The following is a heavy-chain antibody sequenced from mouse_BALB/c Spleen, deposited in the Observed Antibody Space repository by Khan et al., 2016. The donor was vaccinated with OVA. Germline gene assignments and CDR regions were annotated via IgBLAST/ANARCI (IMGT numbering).Heavy chain of an antibody. CDR1: GYSITSDYA. CDR3: VRGRSY. V-gene: IGHV3-2*02. CDR2: INYSGST. Sequence: EVKLEESGPGLVKPSQSLSLTCTVTGYSITSDYAWNWIRQFPGNRLEWMGYINYSGSTSKKPSLKSRMSITRDTSKNKIFLQLNSVTTEDTATYYCVRGRSYWGQGTLVTVSA. J-gene: IGHJ3*01.